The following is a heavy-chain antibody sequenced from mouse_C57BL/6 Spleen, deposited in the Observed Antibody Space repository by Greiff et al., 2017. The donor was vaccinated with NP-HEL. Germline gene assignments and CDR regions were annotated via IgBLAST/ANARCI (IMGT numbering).Heavy chain of an antibody. D-gene: IGHD2-3*01. Sequence: EVQRVESGGGLVKPGGSLKLSCAASGFTFSSYAMSWVRQTPEKRLEWVATISDGGSYTYYPDNVKGRFTISRDNAKNNLYLQMSHLKSEDTAMYYCAREEDGYYDAMDYWGQGTSVTVSS. CDR3: AREEDGYYDAMDY. CDR2: ISDGGSYT. J-gene: IGHJ4*01. CDR1: GFTFSSYA. V-gene: IGHV5-4*01.